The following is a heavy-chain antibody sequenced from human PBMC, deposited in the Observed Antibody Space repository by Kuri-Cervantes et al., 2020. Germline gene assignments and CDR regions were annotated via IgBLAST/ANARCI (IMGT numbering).Heavy chain of an antibody. D-gene: IGHD6-19*01. CDR2: IYYSGST. V-gene: IGHV4-39*07. Sequence: TFSSYAMSWVRQPPGKGLEWIGSIYYSGSTYYNPSLKSRVTISVDTSKNQFSLKLSSVTAADTAVYYCARAAGTYAFDIWGQGTMVTVSS. CDR3: ARAAGTYAFDI. J-gene: IGHJ3*02. CDR1: TFSSYA.